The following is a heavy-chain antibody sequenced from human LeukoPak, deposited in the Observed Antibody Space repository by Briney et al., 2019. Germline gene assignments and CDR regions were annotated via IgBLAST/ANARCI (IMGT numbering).Heavy chain of an antibody. Sequence: PGGSLRLSCAASGFTFSTYGMSWVRQAPGKGPEWVAVIRYDGSNKNYGDSVKGRFTISGDNSKNTLYLQMNSLRAEDTAVYYCARALSAMVPDYWGQGTLLTVSS. V-gene: IGHV3-33*08. CDR3: ARALSAMVPDY. CDR2: IRYDGSNK. CDR1: GFTFSTYG. J-gene: IGHJ4*02. D-gene: IGHD5-18*01.